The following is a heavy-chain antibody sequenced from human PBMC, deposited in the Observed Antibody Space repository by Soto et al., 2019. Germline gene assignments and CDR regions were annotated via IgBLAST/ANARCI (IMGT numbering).Heavy chain of an antibody. CDR1: GGTFRNYP. D-gene: IGHD2-15*01. J-gene: IGHJ4*02. CDR3: AIGPLLVLNYFDP. Sequence: QVQLVQSGTEVKKPGSSVKVSCKASGGTFRNYPINWVRQAPGQGLEWMGSIFPLTDIPDYAQNFQARLTITANKSRSTAYWNLTSLTSDDTAMFSCAIGPLLVLNYFDPWGKGTPVTASS. CDR2: IFPLTDIP. V-gene: IGHV1-69*02.